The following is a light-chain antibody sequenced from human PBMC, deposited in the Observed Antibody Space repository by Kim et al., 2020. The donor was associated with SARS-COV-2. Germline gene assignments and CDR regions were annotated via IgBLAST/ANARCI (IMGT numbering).Light chain of an antibody. Sequence: APGKPATITGGGDDIGTKSVHWYQQKPGQAPVLVIYYDTDRPSGIPERFSASNSGNTATLTVSRVEAGDEADYYCQVWDSGSDQWVFGGGTQLTVL. CDR3: QVWDSGSDQWV. J-gene: IGLJ3*02. CDR1: DIGTKS. V-gene: IGLV3-21*04. CDR2: YDT.